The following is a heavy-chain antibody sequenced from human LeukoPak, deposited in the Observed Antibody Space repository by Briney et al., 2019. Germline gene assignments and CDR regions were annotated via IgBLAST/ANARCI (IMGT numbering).Heavy chain of an antibody. CDR2: IYPGDSDT. J-gene: IGHJ3*02. Sequence: GESLKISCKGSGYSFTSYWIGWVRQMPGKGLEWMGIIYPGDSDTRYSPSFQGQVTISADKSISTAYLQWSSLKASHTAMHYCATYSRRVFDAVDIWGQGTMVTVSS. D-gene: IGHD1-26*01. V-gene: IGHV5-51*01. CDR1: GYSFTSYW. CDR3: ATYSRRVFDAVDI.